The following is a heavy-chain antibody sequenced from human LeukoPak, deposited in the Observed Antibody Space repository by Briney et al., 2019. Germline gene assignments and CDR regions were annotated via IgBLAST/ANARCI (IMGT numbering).Heavy chain of an antibody. Sequence: ASVKVSCKASGYTFTSYGISWVRQAPGQGLEWMGWISAYNGNTNYAQKLQGRVTMTTDTSTSTAYMELRSLRSEDTAVYYCARAGGYGDSTRNQDFDYWGQGTLVTVSS. J-gene: IGHJ4*02. V-gene: IGHV1-18*01. CDR2: ISAYNGNT. CDR1: GYTFTSYG. CDR3: ARAGGYGDSTRNQDFDY. D-gene: IGHD4-17*01.